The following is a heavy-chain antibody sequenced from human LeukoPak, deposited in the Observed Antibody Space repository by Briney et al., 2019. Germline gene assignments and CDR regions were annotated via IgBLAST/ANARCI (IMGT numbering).Heavy chain of an antibody. V-gene: IGHV4-4*09. CDR1: GGSISSYY. J-gene: IGHJ4*02. CDR2: IYTSGST. Sequence: PSETLSLTRTVSGGSISSYYWSWTRQPPGKGLEWIGYIYTSGSTYYNPSLKSRVTISVDSSKNQFSLKLTSVTAADTAVYYCARDVSGGYFDYWGQGTLVTVSS. CDR3: ARDVSGGYFDY. D-gene: IGHD3-16*01.